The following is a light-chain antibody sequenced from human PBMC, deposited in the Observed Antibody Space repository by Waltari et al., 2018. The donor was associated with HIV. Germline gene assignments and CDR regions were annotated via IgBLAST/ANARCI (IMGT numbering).Light chain of an antibody. Sequence: DIQLTQSPSFLSASVGDSVTITCRASQGIGTHLAWYQQKPGKAPKLLIYAAFTLQSGVPSRFSGSGSGTDFTLTISSLQPEDFATYYCQQDNSSPCTFGQGTKLEIK. V-gene: IGKV1-9*01. CDR2: AAF. CDR1: QGIGTH. J-gene: IGKJ2*02. CDR3: QQDNSSPCT.